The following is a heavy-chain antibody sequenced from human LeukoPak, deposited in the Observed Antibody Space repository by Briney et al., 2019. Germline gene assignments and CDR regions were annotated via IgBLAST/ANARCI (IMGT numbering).Heavy chain of an antibody. CDR2: IIPIFGTA. V-gene: IGHV1-69*13. Sequence: ASVKVSCKASGGTFSSYAISWVRQAPGQGLEWMGGIIPIFGTANYAQKFQGRVTITADESTSTAYMGLSSLRSEDTAVYYCATSSSGWSFDYWGQGTLVTVSS. J-gene: IGHJ4*02. D-gene: IGHD6-19*01. CDR3: ATSSSGWSFDY. CDR1: GGTFSSYA.